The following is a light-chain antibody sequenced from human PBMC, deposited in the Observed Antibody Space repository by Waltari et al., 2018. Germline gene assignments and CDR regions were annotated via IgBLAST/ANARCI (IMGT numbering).Light chain of an antibody. J-gene: IGKJ4*01. V-gene: IGKV3-11*01. CDR3: QERSNWPGGS. CDR2: DAS. CDR1: QSVSTY. Sequence: EIVLTQSPATLSLSPGASASQSVSTYLAWYQQKPGQAPRLLIYDASTRATGIPARFVGSGSETDFTLTISRLEPEDFAVYYCQERSNWPGGSFGGGTKVEIK.